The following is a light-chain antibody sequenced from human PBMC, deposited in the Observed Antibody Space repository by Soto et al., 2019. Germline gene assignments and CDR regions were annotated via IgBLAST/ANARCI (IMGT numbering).Light chain of an antibody. CDR2: GAS. Sequence: EIVLTQSPDTLSLSPGERATVSCRASQSVSNNDLAWYQQRPGQAPRLVLYGASTRPTGIPDRFSGSGSGTEFPLTISRLEPEDFAVYYCHHYSRSPPYTFGQGTKLDI. J-gene: IGKJ2*01. CDR1: QSVSNND. V-gene: IGKV3-20*01. CDR3: HHYSRSPPYT.